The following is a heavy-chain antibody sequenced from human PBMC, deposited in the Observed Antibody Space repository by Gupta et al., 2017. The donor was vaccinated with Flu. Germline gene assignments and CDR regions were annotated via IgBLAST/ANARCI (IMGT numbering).Heavy chain of an antibody. Sequence: QVQLVESGGGVVQPGRSLRLSCAASGFTFSSYGMPWVRQAPGKGLEWVAVISYDGSNKFYADSVKGRFTISRDNSKNTLYLQMNSLRAEDTAVYYCAKGTLYSSAWYGLLGYWGQGTLVTVSA. V-gene: IGHV3-30*18. J-gene: IGHJ4*02. CDR2: ISYDGSNK. CDR3: AKGTLYSSAWYGLLGY. CDR1: GFTFSSYG. D-gene: IGHD6-19*01.